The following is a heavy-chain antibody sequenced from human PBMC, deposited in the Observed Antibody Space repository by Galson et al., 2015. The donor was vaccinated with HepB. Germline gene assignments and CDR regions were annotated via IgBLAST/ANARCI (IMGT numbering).Heavy chain of an antibody. CDR1: GLTFDNYG. V-gene: IGHV3-30*18. J-gene: IGHJ4*02. CDR2: ITYDGIDE. D-gene: IGHD3-22*01. CDR3: AKDQSYYEDSSGFDY. Sequence: SLRLSCAASGLTFDNYGMHWVRQAPGKGLEWVAVITYDGIDEHYGSSVRGRFTISRDNSNNMVYLQMNGLRTEDTATYYCAKDQSYYEDSSGFDYWGRGTLVAVSS.